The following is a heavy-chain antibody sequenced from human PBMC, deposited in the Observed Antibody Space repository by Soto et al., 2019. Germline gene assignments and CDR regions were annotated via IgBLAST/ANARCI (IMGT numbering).Heavy chain of an antibody. Sequence: GSLRLSCEASGFTFINYAMSWVRQSPGKGLEWVSSISDTGGDSYYADSMDGRFTVSRDNSKNTLYLQINSLRAEDTAIYYCVRDLYRSATMPCLDHWGQGALVTVSS. V-gene: IGHV3-23*01. D-gene: IGHD1-1*01. J-gene: IGHJ4*02. CDR3: VRDLYRSATMPCLDH. CDR2: ISDTGGDS. CDR1: GFTFINYA.